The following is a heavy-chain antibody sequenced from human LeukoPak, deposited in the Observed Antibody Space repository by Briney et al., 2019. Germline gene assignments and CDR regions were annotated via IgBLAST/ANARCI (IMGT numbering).Heavy chain of an antibody. J-gene: IGHJ3*02. D-gene: IGHD5-12*01. CDR1: GYTFSGYY. Sequence: ASVKVSCTASGYTFSGYYMHWVRQAPGQGLEWMGGIIPIFGTANYAQKFQGRVTITADESTSTAYMELSSLRSEDTAVYYCAREAPTTNRDAFDIWGQGTMVTVSS. CDR3: AREAPTTNRDAFDI. CDR2: IIPIFGTA. V-gene: IGHV1-69*13.